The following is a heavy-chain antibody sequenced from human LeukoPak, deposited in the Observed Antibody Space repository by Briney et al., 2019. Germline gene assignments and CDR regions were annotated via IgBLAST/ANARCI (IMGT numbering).Heavy chain of an antibody. D-gene: IGHD2-15*01. V-gene: IGHV3-7*03. Sequence: GGSLRLSCAASGFTFSSTWMSWVRQAPGNGLEWVANIKQDGSEKYYVDSVKGRFTISRDNAKNSLYLQMNSLRAEDTAVYYCARDRCSGGSCYASDYWGQGTLVTVSS. J-gene: IGHJ4*02. CDR3: ARDRCSGGSCYASDY. CDR1: GFTFSSTW. CDR2: IKQDGSEK.